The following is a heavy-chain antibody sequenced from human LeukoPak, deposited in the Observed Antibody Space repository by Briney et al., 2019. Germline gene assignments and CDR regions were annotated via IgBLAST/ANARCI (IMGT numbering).Heavy chain of an antibody. V-gene: IGHV3-33*01. J-gene: IGHJ3*02. D-gene: IGHD3-16*01. CDR3: ARDDALGDNALDI. CDR1: GFTFSSYG. CDR2: ILNDGSQE. Sequence: GRSLRLSCAASGFTFSSYGMHWVRQAPGKGLEWVAVILNDGSQEKYADSVKVRFTISRDNSKNTLFLQMNSLRAEDTAVYYCARDDALGDNALDIWGQGTMVTVSS.